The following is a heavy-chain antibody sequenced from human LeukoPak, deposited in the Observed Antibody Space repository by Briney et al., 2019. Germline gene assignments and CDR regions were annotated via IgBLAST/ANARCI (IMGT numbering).Heavy chain of an antibody. V-gene: IGHV6-1*01. CDR1: GDSVSSNSAA. D-gene: IGHD1-1*01. CDR3: VGWKHDLAHFDY. Sequence: SQTLSLTCAISGDSVSSNSAAWNWIRQSPSRGLEWLGRTYYKSKWYNDYAVSVKSRITINPDTSKNQFSLQLNSVTPEDSAIYYCVGWKHDLAHFDYWGQGTLVAVSS. J-gene: IGHJ4*02. CDR2: TYYKSKWYN.